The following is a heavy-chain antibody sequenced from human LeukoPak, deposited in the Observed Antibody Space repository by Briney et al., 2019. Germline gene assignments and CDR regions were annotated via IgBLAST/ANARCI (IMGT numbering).Heavy chain of an antibody. J-gene: IGHJ4*02. V-gene: IGHV3-48*03. CDR1: GFTFSSSE. Sequence: PGGSLRLSCAASGFTFSSSEMNWVRQGPGKGLEWISYISGTGGTIYYADSVKGRFSFSRDNAKRSLYLQMNSLRAEDTAVYYCASAPYGSGTFLDYWGQGTLVTVSS. CDR3: ASAPYGSGTFLDY. D-gene: IGHD3-10*01. CDR2: ISGTGGTI.